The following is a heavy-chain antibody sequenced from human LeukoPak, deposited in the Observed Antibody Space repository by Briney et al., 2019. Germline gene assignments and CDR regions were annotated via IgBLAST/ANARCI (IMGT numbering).Heavy chain of an antibody. Sequence: SETLSLTCTVSGGSISSYYWSWIRQPPGQGLEWIGYIYYSGSTNYNPSLKSRVTISVDTSKSQFYLKLSTVTAADTAVYYCARDYRKAYRGYDLVVDYWGQGTLVTVSS. CDR3: ARDYRKAYRGYDLVVDY. CDR1: GGSISSYY. V-gene: IGHV4-59*01. CDR2: IYYSGST. J-gene: IGHJ4*02. D-gene: IGHD5-12*01.